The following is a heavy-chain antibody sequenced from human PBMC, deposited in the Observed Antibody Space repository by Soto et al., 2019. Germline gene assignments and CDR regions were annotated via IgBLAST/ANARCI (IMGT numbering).Heavy chain of an antibody. D-gene: IGHD3-10*01. J-gene: IGHJ4*02. CDR1: GFTFKRAC. CDR2: IKSGIDGEAT. Sequence: EVQLVESGGGLVKPGGSLTLSCAASGFTFKRACMNWVRQAPGKGLEWVGRIKSGIDGEATDYGAPMKGRFTISRDDSRNTLSLQMNSLKSEDTAIYYCSTGLGTYYSRFDYWGRGTLVTVSS. CDR3: STGLGTYYSRFDY. V-gene: IGHV3-15*07.